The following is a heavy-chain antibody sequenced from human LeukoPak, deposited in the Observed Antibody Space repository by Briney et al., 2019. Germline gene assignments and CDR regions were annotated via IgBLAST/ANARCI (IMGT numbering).Heavy chain of an antibody. D-gene: IGHD6-13*01. J-gene: IGHJ6*03. V-gene: IGHV3-49*04. Sequence: GGSLRLSCTASGFTFGDYAMSWVRQAPGKGLEWVGFIRSKAYGGTTEYAASVKGRFTISRDDSKSIAYLQMNSLKTEDTAVYYCTRVRLGAARNYYYYMDVWGKGTTVTVSS. CDR3: TRVRLGAARNYYYYMDV. CDR1: GFTFGDYA. CDR2: IRSKAYGGTT.